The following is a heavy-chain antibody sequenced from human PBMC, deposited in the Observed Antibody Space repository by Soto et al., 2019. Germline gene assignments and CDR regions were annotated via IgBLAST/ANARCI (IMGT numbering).Heavy chain of an antibody. CDR3: ARRPVFNYGMDV. V-gene: IGHV4-39*01. J-gene: IGHJ6*02. D-gene: IGHD3-16*01. Sequence: QLQLQESGTGLVKPSETLSLTCTVSGVSIISSIYYWGWIRHPPGKGLEWIGSIYYSGSTYYNPSLKRRVPISVDTSRNQFSLKLSSVTAADTAVHYCARRPVFNYGMDVWGQGTTVTVSS. CDR1: GVSIISSIYY. CDR2: IYYSGST.